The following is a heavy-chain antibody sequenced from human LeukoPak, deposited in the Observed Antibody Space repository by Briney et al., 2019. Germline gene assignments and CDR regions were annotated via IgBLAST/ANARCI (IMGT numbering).Heavy chain of an antibody. CDR1: GVTFSSYA. Sequence: RRASVKVSCKASGVTFSSYAISWVRQAPGQGLEWMGGIIPIFGTANYAQKFQGKVTITADESTSTAYMELSSLRSEDTAVYYCARKEGDPGDAFDIWGQGTMVTVS. V-gene: IGHV1-69*13. D-gene: IGHD1-1*01. J-gene: IGHJ3*02. CDR2: IIPIFGTA. CDR3: ARKEGDPGDAFDI.